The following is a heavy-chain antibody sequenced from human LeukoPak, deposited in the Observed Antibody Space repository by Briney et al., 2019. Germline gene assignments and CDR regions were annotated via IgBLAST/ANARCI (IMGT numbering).Heavy chain of an antibody. CDR1: GGSISSYY. J-gene: IGHJ4*02. V-gene: IGHV4-59*01. CDR3: ARNIVATNLGFDY. Sequence: PSETLSLTCTVSGGSISSYYWSWIRQPPGKGLEWIGYIYYSGSTNYNPSLKSRVTISVDTSKNQFSLKLSSVTAADTAVYYCARNIVATNLGFDYWGQGTLVTVSS. D-gene: IGHD5-12*01. CDR2: IYYSGST.